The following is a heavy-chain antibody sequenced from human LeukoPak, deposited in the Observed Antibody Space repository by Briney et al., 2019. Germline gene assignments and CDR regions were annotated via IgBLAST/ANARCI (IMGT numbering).Heavy chain of an antibody. CDR1: GGSISSYY. CDR2: IYYSGST. CDR3: AREGLWSGLMGYFDY. J-gene: IGHJ4*02. Sequence: PSETLSLTCTVSGGSISSYYWSWIRQPPGKGLEWIGYIYYSGSTNYNPSLKSRVTISVDTSKNQFSLKLSSVTAADTAVYYCAREGLWSGLMGYFDYWGQGTLVTVSS. V-gene: IGHV4-59*01. D-gene: IGHD3-3*01.